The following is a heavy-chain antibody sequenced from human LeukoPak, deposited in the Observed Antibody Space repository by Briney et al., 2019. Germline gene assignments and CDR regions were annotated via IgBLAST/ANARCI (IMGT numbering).Heavy chain of an antibody. Sequence: SETLSLTCTVSGGSISSYYWSWIREPPGKGLEWIGYIHYSGSTNYNPSLKSRVTISVDTSKHQFSLKLSSVTAADTAVYYCARVRLYTLGYWGQGTLVTVSS. CDR1: GGSISSYY. J-gene: IGHJ4*02. CDR2: IHYSGST. CDR3: ARVRLYTLGY. V-gene: IGHV4-59*01. D-gene: IGHD3-16*02.